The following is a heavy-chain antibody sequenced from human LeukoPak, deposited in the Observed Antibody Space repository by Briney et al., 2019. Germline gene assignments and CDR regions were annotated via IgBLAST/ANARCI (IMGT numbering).Heavy chain of an antibody. J-gene: IGHJ4*02. D-gene: IGHD2/OR15-2a*01. CDR2: IYYSGST. CDR1: GYSISSSSYY. CDR3: ARHRIGDGPFDY. Sequence: KPSETLSLTCTVSGYSISSSSYYWGWIRQPPGKGLEWIGSIYYSGSTYYNPSLKSRVTISVDTSKNQFSLKLSSVTAADTAVYYCARHRIGDGPFDYWGQGTLVTVSS. V-gene: IGHV4-39*01.